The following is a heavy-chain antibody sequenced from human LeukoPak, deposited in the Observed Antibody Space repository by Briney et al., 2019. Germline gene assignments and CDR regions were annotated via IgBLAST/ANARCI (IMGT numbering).Heavy chain of an antibody. CDR2: ISYAGSNK. CDR1: GFTFSNCD. V-gene: IGHV3-30*03. CDR3: AARVGATTVDY. Sequence: PGGSLRLSCAASGFTFSNCDMHWVRQAPGKGLEWVAVISYAGSNKYYADSVKGRFTISRDDSNNTLYVQMNSLRAADTAVYYCAARVGATTVDYWGQGTPVTVSS. D-gene: IGHD1-26*01. J-gene: IGHJ4*02.